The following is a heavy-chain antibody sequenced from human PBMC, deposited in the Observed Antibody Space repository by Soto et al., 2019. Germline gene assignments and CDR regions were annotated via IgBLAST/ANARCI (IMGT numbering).Heavy chain of an antibody. J-gene: IGHJ4*02. CDR1: GASINSGPYY. CDR3: ANRFSGGRYSSSSDDY. D-gene: IGHD6-6*01. V-gene: IGHV4-39*02. CDR2: ISSLGTT. Sequence: PSETLSLTCTVSGASINSGPYYWGWIRQPPGKGLEWIGSISSLGTTYYNPSLKGRATISVDTSKNHYSLYLSSVTAADTAVYYCANRFSGGRYSSSSDDYWGQGTLVTVSS.